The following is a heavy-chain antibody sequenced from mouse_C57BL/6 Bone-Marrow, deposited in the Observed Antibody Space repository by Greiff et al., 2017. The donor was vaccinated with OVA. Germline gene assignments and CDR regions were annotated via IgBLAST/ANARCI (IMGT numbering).Heavy chain of an antibody. CDR2: ISDGGSST. Sequence: EVHLVESGGGLVKPGGSLKLSCAASGFTFSSYAMSWVRQTPEKRLEWVATISDGGSSTYYPDNVKGRFTISRDTAKNNLYLQMSHLKSEDTAMYYCARRGYDYVDYWGQGTTLTVSS. D-gene: IGHD2-3*01. V-gene: IGHV5-4*01. CDR3: ARRGYDYVDY. J-gene: IGHJ2*01. CDR1: GFTFSSYA.